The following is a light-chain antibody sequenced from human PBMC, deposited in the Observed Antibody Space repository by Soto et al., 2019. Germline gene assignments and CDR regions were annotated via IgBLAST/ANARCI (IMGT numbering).Light chain of an antibody. Sequence: DIQMTQSPSSVSASVGDRVTITCRASQGISSLLAWYQVKAGKAPKFLIYAASSLQSGVPSRFSGSGSGSDFTLTISTLQPEDFGTFYCQQSYSVPLTFGGGTKVDIK. J-gene: IGKJ4*01. V-gene: IGKV1-12*01. CDR1: QGISSL. CDR2: AAS. CDR3: QQSYSVPLT.